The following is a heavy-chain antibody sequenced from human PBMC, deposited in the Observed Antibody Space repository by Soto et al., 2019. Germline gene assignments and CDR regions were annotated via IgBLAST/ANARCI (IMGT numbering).Heavy chain of an antibody. J-gene: IGHJ6*02. V-gene: IGHV1-69*13. D-gene: IGHD3-3*01. CDR3: AREETYYDFGSGQIKYYYYGMDV. Sequence: ASVKVSCKASGGTFSSYAISWVRQAPGQGLEWMGGIIPIFGTANYAQKFQGRVTITADESTSTAYMELSSLRSEDTAVYYCAREETYYDFGSGQIKYYYYGMDVWGQGTKVTVSS. CDR1: GGTFSSYA. CDR2: IIPIFGTA.